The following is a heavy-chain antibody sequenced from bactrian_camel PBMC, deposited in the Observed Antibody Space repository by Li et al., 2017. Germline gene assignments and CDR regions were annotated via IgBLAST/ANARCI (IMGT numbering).Heavy chain of an antibody. CDR3: AKPMGEFGCVWYCGGLGY. D-gene: IGHD6*01. J-gene: IGHJ6*01. V-gene: IGHV3S5*01. CDR1: GFTWSA. Sequence: QLVESGGGLVQPGGSLRLSCAASGFTWSAWVRQAPGKGLEWVSSISPDGSLTVYKASVEGRFTTSRDNDKNTAYLQMNSLETEDTAMYYCAKPMGEFGCVWYCGGLGYWGQGTQVTVS. CDR2: ISPDGSLT.